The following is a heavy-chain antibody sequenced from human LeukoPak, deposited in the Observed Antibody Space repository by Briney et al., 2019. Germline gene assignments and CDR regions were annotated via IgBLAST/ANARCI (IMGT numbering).Heavy chain of an antibody. CDR2: IKSKTDGGTT. CDR1: GFTFSNAW. J-gene: IGHJ4*02. D-gene: IGHD4-11*01. CDR3: KHSNYVGKPFDY. Sequence: PGGSLRLSCAASGFTFSNAWMSWVRQAPGKGLEWVGRIKSKTDGGTTDYTAPVKGRFTISRDDSKNTLYLQMNSLKTEDTAVYYCKHSNYVGKPFDYWGQGTLVTVSS. V-gene: IGHV3-15*01.